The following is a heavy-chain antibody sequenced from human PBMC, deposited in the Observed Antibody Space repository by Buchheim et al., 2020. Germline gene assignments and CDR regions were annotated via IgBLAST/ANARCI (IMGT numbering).Heavy chain of an antibody. CDR2: IYYSGST. J-gene: IGHJ4*02. D-gene: IGHD3-22*01. CDR3: ARQKVTMIVVVAEALYFDY. V-gene: IGHV4-39*01. CDR1: GGSISSSSYY. Sequence: QLQLQESGPGLVKPSETLSLTCTVSGGSISSSSYYWGWIRQPPGKGLEWIGRIYYSGSTYYNPSLKSRVTISVDTSKNQFSLRLSSVTAADPAVYYCARQKVTMIVVVAEALYFDYWGQGTL.